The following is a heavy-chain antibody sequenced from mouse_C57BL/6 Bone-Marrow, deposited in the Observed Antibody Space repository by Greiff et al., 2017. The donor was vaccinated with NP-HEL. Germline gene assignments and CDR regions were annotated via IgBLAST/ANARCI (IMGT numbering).Heavy chain of an antibody. J-gene: IGHJ2*01. V-gene: IGHV3-6*01. D-gene: IGHD1-1*01. CDR1: GYSITSGYY. Sequence: EVQLQESGPGLVKPSQSLSLTCSVTGYSITSGYYWNWIRQFPGNKLEWMGYISYDGSNNYNPSLKNRISITRDTSKNQFFLKLNSVTTEDTATYYCARGSYYYGSSVFDYWGQGTTLTVSS. CDR2: ISYDGSN. CDR3: ARGSYYYGSSVFDY.